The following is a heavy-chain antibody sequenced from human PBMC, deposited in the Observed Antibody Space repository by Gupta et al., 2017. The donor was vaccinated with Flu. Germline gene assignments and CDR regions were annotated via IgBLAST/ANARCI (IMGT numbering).Heavy chain of an antibody. V-gene: IGHV1-18*01. CDR2: ISAYNGNT. CDR1: GYTFTSYG. J-gene: IGHJ4*02. Sequence: QVQLVQSGAEVKKPGASVKVSCKASGYTFTSYGFSWVRQAPGQGLEWMGWISAYNGNTNFAQKFQGRVTMTTDTSTTTAYMELRSLRSDXTAVYYCAXDPYCGGDCYSDYWGQGTLVTVSS. CDR3: AXDPYCGGDCYSDY. D-gene: IGHD2-21*02.